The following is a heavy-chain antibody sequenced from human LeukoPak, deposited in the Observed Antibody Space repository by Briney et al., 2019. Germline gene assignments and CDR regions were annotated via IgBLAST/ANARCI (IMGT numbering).Heavy chain of an antibody. Sequence: GGSLRLSCAASGFTFSGYAMTWVRQAPGKGLEWVSAISGDGGGTHYADSVKGRFTIARDNSKNTLYLQMNSLRAEDTAVYYCGKGLSGSYYFDYWGQGTLVTVSS. J-gene: IGHJ4*02. CDR2: ISGDGGGT. D-gene: IGHD3-22*01. CDR3: GKGLSGSYYFDY. CDR1: GFTFSGYA. V-gene: IGHV3-23*01.